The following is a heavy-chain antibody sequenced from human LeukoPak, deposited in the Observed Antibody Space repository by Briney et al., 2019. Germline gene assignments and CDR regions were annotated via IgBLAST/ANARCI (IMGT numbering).Heavy chain of an antibody. CDR1: GYSISSGYY. CDR3: ASLSTGD. D-gene: IGHD7-27*01. CDR2: IYHSGST. Sequence: PSETLSLTCTVSGYSISSGYYWGWIRQPPGKGLEWIGSIYHSGSTYYNPSLKSRVTISVDTSKNQFSLKLSSVTAADTAVYYCASLSTGDWGQGTLVTVSS. J-gene: IGHJ4*02. V-gene: IGHV4-38-2*02.